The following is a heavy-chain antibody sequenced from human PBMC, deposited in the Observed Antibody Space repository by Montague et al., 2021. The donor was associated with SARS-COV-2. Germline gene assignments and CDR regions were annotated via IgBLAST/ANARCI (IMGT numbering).Heavy chain of an antibody. CDR1: GGSFGGDH. V-gene: IGHV4-34*01. CDR2: IKQSGRT. Sequence: SETLSLTCAVYGGSFGGDHWSWIRQPPGKGLEWIGDIKQSGRTNYNPSLKSRVTISVDTSKNQFSLKLTSATAADTAVYFCARGHLSVSMIVVVFTSASYYFDYWGQGAQGTVSS. J-gene: IGHJ4*02. CDR3: ARGHLSVSMIVVVFTSASYYFDY. D-gene: IGHD3-22*01.